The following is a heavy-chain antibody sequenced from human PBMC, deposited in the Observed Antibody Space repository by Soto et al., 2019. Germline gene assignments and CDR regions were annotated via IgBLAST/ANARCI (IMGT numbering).Heavy chain of an antibody. CDR1: GGTFSRYV. CDR3: ARGGYCDSSGSRNYYYYGMNV. V-gene: IGHV1-69*06. D-gene: IGHD3-22*01. J-gene: IGHJ6*02. CDR2: IIPIFGTT. Sequence: ASVKVSCKASGGTFSRYVISWVRQAPGQGLEWMGGIIPIFGTTNYAQKFQGRVTMTGNTSITTAYMELSSLRSEDTAVYYCARGGYCDSSGSRNYYYYGMNVWGQGTTVTVSS.